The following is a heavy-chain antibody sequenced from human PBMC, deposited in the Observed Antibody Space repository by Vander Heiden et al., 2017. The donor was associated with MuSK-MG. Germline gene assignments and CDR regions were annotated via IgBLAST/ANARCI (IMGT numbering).Heavy chain of an antibody. CDR2: IYSGGST. CDR3: ARTVVVPAAADY. V-gene: IGHV3-66*01. Sequence: EVQLVESGGGLVQPGGSLRLSCAASGFPVSSNYMSWVRQAPGKGLEWVSVIYSGGSTYYADSVKGRFTISRDNSKNTLYLQMNSLRAEDTAVYYCARTVVVPAAADYWGQGTLVTVSS. CDR1: GFPVSSNY. D-gene: IGHD2-2*01. J-gene: IGHJ4*02.